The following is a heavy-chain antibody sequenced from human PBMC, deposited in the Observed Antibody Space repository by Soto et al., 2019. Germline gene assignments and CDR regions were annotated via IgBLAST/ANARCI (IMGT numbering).Heavy chain of an antibody. D-gene: IGHD3-10*01. CDR3: ARDIGLMATIYQARLDY. CDR2: ISYAGTNK. CDR1: GFTFSSYA. J-gene: IGHJ4*02. V-gene: IGHV3-30-3*01. Sequence: QVQLVESGGGVVQPGGSLRLSCAASGFTFSSYAMHWVRQAPGKGLEWVAVISYAGTNKYYAASVKGRFTISRDNSNNALYLQRKSLRAEDTSVYYCARDIGLMATIYQARLDYWGQSPLVTLAS.